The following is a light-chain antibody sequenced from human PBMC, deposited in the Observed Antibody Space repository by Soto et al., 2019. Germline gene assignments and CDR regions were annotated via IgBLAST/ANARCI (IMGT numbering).Light chain of an antibody. J-gene: IGKJ2*01. Sequence: EIVLTQSPGTLSLSPGERATLSCRASQSLSSYLAWYQQKPGQAPRLLIYGASSRGTGIPDRFSGSGSGTDFTLTISRLEPEDFAVYYCQQYGGSPYTFGQGTKLEIK. V-gene: IGKV3-20*01. CDR3: QQYGGSPYT. CDR1: QSLSSY. CDR2: GAS.